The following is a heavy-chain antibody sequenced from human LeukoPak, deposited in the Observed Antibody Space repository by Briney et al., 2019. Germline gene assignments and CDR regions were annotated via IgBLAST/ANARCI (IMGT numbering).Heavy chain of an antibody. CDR3: AREGDGPKSGFAY. CDR1: GFRFSGYN. CDR2: ISSTTVI. Sequence: GGSLRLSCAVSGFRFSGYNMNWVRQAPGKGLEWIAYISSTTVIYYADSVEGRFTVSRDNAHDSLYLQMSSLTLDDTAVYFCAREGDGPKSGFAYWDQGTLVTVSS. V-gene: IGHV3-69-1*01. D-gene: IGHD3-16*01. J-gene: IGHJ4*02.